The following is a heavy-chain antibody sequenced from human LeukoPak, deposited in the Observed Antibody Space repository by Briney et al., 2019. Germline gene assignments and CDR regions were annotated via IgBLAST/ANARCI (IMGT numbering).Heavy chain of an antibody. Sequence: SVKVSCKASGYTFTGYYMHWVRQAPGQGLEWMGWINPNSGGTNYAQKFQGRVTMTRDTSISTAYMELSRLRSDDTAVYYCARTFITIFGVALDIWGQGTMVTVSS. D-gene: IGHD3-3*01. CDR1: GYTFTGYY. CDR2: INPNSGGT. V-gene: IGHV1-2*02. CDR3: ARTFITIFGVALDI. J-gene: IGHJ3*02.